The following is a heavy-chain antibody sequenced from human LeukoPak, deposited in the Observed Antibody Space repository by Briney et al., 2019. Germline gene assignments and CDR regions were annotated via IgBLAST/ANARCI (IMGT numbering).Heavy chain of an antibody. V-gene: IGHV4-59*08. CDR2: IDYSGRT. CDR3: ARRKDSSRWNGRDNWFDP. J-gene: IGHJ5*02. D-gene: IGHD3-22*01. Sequence: SETLSLTCTVSGDSIRNYYWNWIRQPPGKGLEWIGYIDYSGRTLYNPSLGSRVTISRDTSKTQFSLKLSSVTAADTAVYYCARRKDSSRWNGRDNWFDPWGQGTLVTVSS. CDR1: GDSIRNYY.